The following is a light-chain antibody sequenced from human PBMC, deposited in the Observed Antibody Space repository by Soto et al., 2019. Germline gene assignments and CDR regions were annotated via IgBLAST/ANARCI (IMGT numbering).Light chain of an antibody. CDR3: TSYTISGTRV. Sequence: QSALTQPASVSGSPGQSITISCTGTSIDVGGYDYVSWYQQHPGRAPKVIIYDVSNRPSGVSNRFSGSKSGNTASLTISGLQGEDEADYYCTSYTISGTRVFGTGTKVTVL. CDR2: DVS. J-gene: IGLJ1*01. CDR1: SIDVGGYDY. V-gene: IGLV2-14*01.